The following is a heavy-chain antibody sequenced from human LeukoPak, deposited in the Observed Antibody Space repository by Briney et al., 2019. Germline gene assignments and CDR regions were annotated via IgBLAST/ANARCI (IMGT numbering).Heavy chain of an antibody. J-gene: IGHJ4*02. CDR2: IYSSGTT. CDR3: TRDLYGYASDWYGGYYFDY. CDR1: GGSITGYY. Sequence: PSETLSLTCTVSGGSITGYYWSWIRQPAGKGLEWIGRIYSSGTTNYNPSLKSRVTMSVDRSKNQFSLNLDSATVANTALYHCTRDLYGYASDWYGGYYFDYWGQGTLVTVSS. V-gene: IGHV4-4*07. D-gene: IGHD2-2*01.